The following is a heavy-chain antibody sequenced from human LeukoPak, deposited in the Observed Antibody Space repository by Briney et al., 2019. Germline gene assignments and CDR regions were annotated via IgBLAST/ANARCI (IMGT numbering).Heavy chain of an antibody. D-gene: IGHD2/OR15-2a*01. CDR2: ISYDGSNK. CDR1: GFTFSSYA. CDR3: ARDDDGTFDY. V-gene: IGHV3-30*04. J-gene: IGHJ4*02. Sequence: GRYLRLSCAASGFTFSSYAMHWVRQAPGKGLEWVAVISYDGSNKYYADSVKGRFTISRDNSKNTLYLQMNSLRAEDTAVYYCARDDDGTFDYWGQGTLVTVSS.